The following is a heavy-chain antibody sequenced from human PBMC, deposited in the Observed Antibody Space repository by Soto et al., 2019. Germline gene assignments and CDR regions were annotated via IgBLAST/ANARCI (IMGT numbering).Heavy chain of an antibody. Sequence: QVQLVESGGGLVKPGGSLRLSCAASGFTFSDYYMNWIRQAPGKGLEWVSYISSSGSTIYYADSVKGRFTISRDNAKNSLYLQMNSLRAEDTAVYYCQTVTTGYYYYYMDVWGKGTTVTVSS. D-gene: IGHD4-17*01. V-gene: IGHV3-11*01. CDR3: QTVTTGYYYYYMDV. CDR2: ISSSGSTI. CDR1: GFTFSDYY. J-gene: IGHJ6*03.